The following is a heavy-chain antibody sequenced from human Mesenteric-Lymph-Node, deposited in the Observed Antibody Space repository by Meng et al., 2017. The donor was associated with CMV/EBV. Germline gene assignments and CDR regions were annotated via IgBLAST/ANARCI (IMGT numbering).Heavy chain of an antibody. V-gene: IGHV3-33*01. CDR2: LWSGGITR. J-gene: IGHJ6*01. Sequence: GGSLRLSCAASAFSFNSYGIHWVRQAPGKGLDWVAVLWSGGITRYYADSVKGRSTISKDSAQNTLFLQMSSLRVEDTGVYFCARMGYNNDGNHHYGMDVWGQGTPVTVSS. CDR1: AFSFNSYG. D-gene: IGHD5-12*01. CDR3: ARMGYNNDGNHHYGMDV.